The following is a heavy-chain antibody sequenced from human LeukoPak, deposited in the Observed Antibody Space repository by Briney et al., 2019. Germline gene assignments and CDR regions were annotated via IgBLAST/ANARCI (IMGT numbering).Heavy chain of an antibody. V-gene: IGHV4-4*02. CDR3: ASRDSYGYLGVDY. Sequence: SETLSLTCAVSGGSISSSNWWSWVRQPPGKGLEWIGEIYHSGSTNYNPSLKSRVTISVDKSKNQFSRKLSSVTAADTAVYYCASRDSYGYLGVDYWGQGTLVTVSS. CDR2: IYHSGST. J-gene: IGHJ4*02. D-gene: IGHD5-18*01. CDR1: GGSISSSNW.